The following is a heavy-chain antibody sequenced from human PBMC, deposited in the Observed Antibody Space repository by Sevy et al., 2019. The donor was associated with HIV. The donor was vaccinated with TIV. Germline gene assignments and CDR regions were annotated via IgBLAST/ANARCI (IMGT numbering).Heavy chain of an antibody. CDR2: IRSKTYGGTL. CDR1: GFTSGDYI. Sequence: GGSLRLSCTPSGFTSGDYILSWFRQAPGKGLEWVGFIRSKTYGGTLEYAASVKGRITISRDDSKNIAYLRMNSLKTEDTAVYYCTRTSYYYDSGSYYGMDVWGQGTTVTVSS. D-gene: IGHD3-10*01. V-gene: IGHV3-49*03. CDR3: TRTSYYYDSGSYYGMDV. J-gene: IGHJ6*02.